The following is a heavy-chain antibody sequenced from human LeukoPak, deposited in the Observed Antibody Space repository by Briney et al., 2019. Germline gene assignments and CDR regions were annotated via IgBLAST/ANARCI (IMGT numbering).Heavy chain of an antibody. D-gene: IGHD3-22*01. Sequence: PGRSLRLSCAASGFTVSSNYMSWVRQAPGKGLEWVSVIYSGGSTYYADSVKGRFTISRDNSKNTLYLQMNSLGAEDTAVYYCAKDLGHYYDSSGYQTWGQGTLVTVSS. CDR1: GFTVSSNY. CDR2: IYSGGST. CDR3: AKDLGHYYDSSGYQT. V-gene: IGHV3-66*01. J-gene: IGHJ5*02.